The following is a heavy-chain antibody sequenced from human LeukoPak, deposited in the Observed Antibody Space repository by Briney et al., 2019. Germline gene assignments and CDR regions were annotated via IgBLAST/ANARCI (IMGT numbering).Heavy chain of an antibody. CDR3: TSVSAGLIEY. CDR1: GFPFSDHY. Sequence: GGSLRLSCAAFGFPFSDHYMDWVRQAPGKGLEWVGRTRNKAKSYTTEYAASVKGRFIISRDDSKNSLYLQMNSLKTEDTAVYYCTSVSAGLIEYWGQGTLVIVSS. CDR2: TRNKAKSYTT. J-gene: IGHJ4*02. V-gene: IGHV3-72*01.